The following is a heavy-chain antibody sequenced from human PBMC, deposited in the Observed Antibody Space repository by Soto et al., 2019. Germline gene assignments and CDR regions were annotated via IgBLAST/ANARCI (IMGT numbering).Heavy chain of an antibody. Sequence: QVQLVESGGDLVKPGGSLRPSCAASGYTFSDYYMSWIRQAPGKGLEWISYIDTSGTKIYYADSVKGRFTITRDNAKNSLYLEMNSLRDEDTAVYYCASHYDMWSGYLSPVDYWGQGTLDTVSS. CDR2: IDTSGTKI. CDR1: GYTFSDYY. D-gene: IGHD3-3*01. J-gene: IGHJ4*02. CDR3: ASHYDMWSGYLSPVDY. V-gene: IGHV3-11*01.